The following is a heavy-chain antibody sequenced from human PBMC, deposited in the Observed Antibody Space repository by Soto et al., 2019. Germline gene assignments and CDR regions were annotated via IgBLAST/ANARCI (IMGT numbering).Heavy chain of an antibody. CDR1: GQSFSGHS. CDR2: INESGST. D-gene: IGHD1-1*01. V-gene: IGHV4-34*01. Sequence: QVQLQQWGAGLVKPSETLSLSCAVYGQSFSGHSWAWIRQPPGKGLEWIGEINESGSTYYNPSLKKRVINSTETSKNQFSLKLSSVSAADTAAYFCARGSGIVALPGELEDVNYDYWGQGTLVNVSS. CDR3: ARGSGIVALPGELEDVNYDY. J-gene: IGHJ4*02.